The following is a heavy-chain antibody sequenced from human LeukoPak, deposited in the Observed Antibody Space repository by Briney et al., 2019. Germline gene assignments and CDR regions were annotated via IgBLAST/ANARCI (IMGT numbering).Heavy chain of an antibody. Sequence: GGSLRLSCAASGFTFSSYGMHWVRQAPGKGLEWVAVIWYDGSNKYYADSVKGRFTISRDNSKNTLYLQMNSLRAEDTAVYYCARDPGYGDYGPPRYWGQGTLATVSS. J-gene: IGHJ4*02. CDR2: IWYDGSNK. CDR1: GFTFSSYG. V-gene: IGHV3-33*01. D-gene: IGHD4-17*01. CDR3: ARDPGYGDYGPPRY.